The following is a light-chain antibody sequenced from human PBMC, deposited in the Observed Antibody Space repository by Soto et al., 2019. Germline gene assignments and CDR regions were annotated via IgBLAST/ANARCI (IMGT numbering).Light chain of an antibody. V-gene: IGKV1-8*01. J-gene: IGKJ1*01. CDR1: QGVSSY. Sequence: AIRMTQSPSSFSASTGDRVTITCRASQGVSSYLAWYQQKPGKAPKLLIYAASTLQNGVPSRFSGSGSGTDFTFNISCLQSEDFATYYCQHYDSYPQTFGQGTKVEIK. CDR3: QHYDSYPQT. CDR2: AAS.